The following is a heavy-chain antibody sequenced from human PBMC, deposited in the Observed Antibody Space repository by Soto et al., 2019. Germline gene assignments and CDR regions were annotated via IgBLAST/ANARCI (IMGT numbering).Heavy chain of an antibody. CDR1: GFTFSSYA. J-gene: IGHJ4*02. D-gene: IGHD5-12*01. CDR3: ARVSSGGYSGYDRMYYFDY. Sequence: QVQLVESGGGVVQPGRSLRLSCAASGFTFSSYAMHWVRQAPGKGLEWVAVISYDGSNKYYADSVKGRFTISRDNSKNTLYLQMNSLRAEDTAVYYCARVSSGGYSGYDRMYYFDYWGQGTLVTVSS. V-gene: IGHV3-30-3*01. CDR2: ISYDGSNK.